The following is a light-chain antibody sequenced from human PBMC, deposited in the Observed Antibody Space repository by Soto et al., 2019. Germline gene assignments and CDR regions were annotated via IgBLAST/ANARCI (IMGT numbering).Light chain of an antibody. CDR2: EVS. CDR3: SSWARSLYV. Sequence: QSVLTQPASVSGPPGQSITISCTGTSSDIGGYNYVSWYQQHPGKAPKLMIYEVSKRPSGVSNRFSGSKSGNTASLTISGLQAEDEADYYCSSWARSLYVFGSGTKVTVL. CDR1: SSDIGGYNY. J-gene: IGLJ1*01. V-gene: IGLV2-14*01.